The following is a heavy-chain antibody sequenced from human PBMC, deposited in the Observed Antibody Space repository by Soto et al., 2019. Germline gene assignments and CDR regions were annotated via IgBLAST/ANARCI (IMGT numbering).Heavy chain of an antibody. CDR3: ARGGTPMGY. V-gene: IGHV1-18*01. CDR1: GYTFTNFG. D-gene: IGHD3-16*01. CDR2: ISAYNGNT. Sequence: QVQLVQSGAEVKKPGASVKVSCKTSGYTFTNFGLSWVRQAPGQGLEWMGWISAYNGNTNYAQKFQGRVTMTTVTSTSTAYMELRSLRSGDTAVYYCARGGTPMGYWGQGTLVTVSS. J-gene: IGHJ4*02.